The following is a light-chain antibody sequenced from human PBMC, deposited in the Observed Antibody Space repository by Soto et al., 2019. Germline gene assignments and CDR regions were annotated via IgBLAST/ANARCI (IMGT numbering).Light chain of an antibody. CDR3: SSYTSSSTPYV. Sequence: QSVLXQPASVSGSPGQSITISCTGTSSDVGGYNYVSWYQQHPGKAPKLMIYDVSNRPSGVSNRFSGSKSGNTASLTISGLQAEDEAGYYCSSYTSSSTPYVFGTGTKV. CDR1: SSDVGGYNY. J-gene: IGLJ1*01. V-gene: IGLV2-14*01. CDR2: DVS.